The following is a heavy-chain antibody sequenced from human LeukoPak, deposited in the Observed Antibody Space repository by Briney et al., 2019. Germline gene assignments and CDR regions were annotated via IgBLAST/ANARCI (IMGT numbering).Heavy chain of an antibody. D-gene: IGHD2-2*01. CDR1: GFTFSSYS. Sequence: GGSLRLSCAASGFTFSSYSMNWVRQAPGKGLEWVSSILKCESYIYYADSVKGRFTISRDNAKNSLYLQMNSLRAEDTAVFYCASGPRPDSSTNCYPYWGHETLLIVAS. J-gene: IGHJ4*01. CDR2: ILKCESYI. CDR3: ASGPRPDSSTNCYPY. V-gene: IGHV3-21*01.